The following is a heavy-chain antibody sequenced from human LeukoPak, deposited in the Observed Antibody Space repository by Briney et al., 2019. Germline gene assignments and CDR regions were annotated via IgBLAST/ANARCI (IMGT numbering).Heavy chain of an antibody. D-gene: IGHD5-18*01. CDR1: GFSFSRSW. Sequence: GGSLRLSCEASGFSFSRSWMSWVRQGPGKGLVWVSRIKGDGSSTSYADSVKGRFTIFRDNAKNTLYLQMNSLRAEDTAVYYCARDGYSFGHDFDYWGQGTLVTVSS. CDR2: IKGDGSST. V-gene: IGHV3-74*01. J-gene: IGHJ4*02. CDR3: ARDGYSFGHDFDY.